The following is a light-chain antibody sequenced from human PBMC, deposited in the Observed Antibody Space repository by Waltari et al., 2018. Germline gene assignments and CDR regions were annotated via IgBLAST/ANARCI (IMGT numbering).Light chain of an antibody. CDR3: QQGNSYPPT. V-gene: IGKV1-13*02. Sequence: IQMSQTPSSLSASVGDRVTITCRASQGISSYLNWYQQKPGKAPKLLIYYANSLASGVPSRFSCSGSGTEFTLTISSLQPEDFATYYCQQGNSYPPTFGQGTKVEIK. J-gene: IGKJ1*01. CDR2: YAN. CDR1: QGISSY.